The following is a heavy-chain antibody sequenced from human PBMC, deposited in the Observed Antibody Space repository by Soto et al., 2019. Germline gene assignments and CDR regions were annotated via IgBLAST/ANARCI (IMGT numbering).Heavy chain of an antibody. CDR3: ARGTVHFDY. CDR1: GFTFNTYG. Sequence: QVQLMESGGGVVQPGRSLRLSCAASGFTFNTYGIHWVRQAPGKGLEWVAVIWYAGSNKYYADSVKGRFTISRDNSKNTLYLQMNSLRAEDRAVYYCARGTVHFDYWGEGTLVTVSS. V-gene: IGHV3-33*01. CDR2: IWYAGSNK. D-gene: IGHD4-17*01. J-gene: IGHJ4*02.